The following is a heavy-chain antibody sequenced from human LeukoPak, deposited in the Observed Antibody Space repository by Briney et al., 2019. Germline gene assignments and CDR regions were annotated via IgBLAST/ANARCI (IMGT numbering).Heavy chain of an antibody. CDR1: GGSISSYY. CDR3: ARVQWEPTLLLDY. Sequence: MASETLSLTCTVSGGSISSYYWSWIRQPPGKGLEWIGYIYYSGSTNYNPSLKSRVTISVDTSKNQFSLKLSSVTAADTAVYYCARVQWEPTLLLDYWGQGTLVTVSS. CDR2: IYYSGST. D-gene: IGHD1-26*01. V-gene: IGHV4-59*01. J-gene: IGHJ4*02.